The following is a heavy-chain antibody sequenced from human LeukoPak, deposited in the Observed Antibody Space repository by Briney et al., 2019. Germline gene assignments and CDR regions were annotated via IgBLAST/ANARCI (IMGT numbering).Heavy chain of an antibody. CDR3: ARAAENYGGRFDS. Sequence: PGGSLRLSCAASGFTFKNYAMSWVRQAPGKGLEWVSSISSFSSYIYYADSVKGRFTISRDNAKNSLYLQMNSLRAEDTAVYYCARAAENYGGRFDSWGQGTLVTVSS. V-gene: IGHV3-21*01. D-gene: IGHD3-16*01. J-gene: IGHJ4*02. CDR2: ISSFSSYI. CDR1: GFTFKNYA.